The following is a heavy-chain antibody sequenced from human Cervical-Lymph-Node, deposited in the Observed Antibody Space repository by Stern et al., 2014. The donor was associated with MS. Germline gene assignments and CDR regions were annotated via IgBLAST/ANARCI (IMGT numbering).Heavy chain of an antibody. J-gene: IGHJ4*02. CDR2: IKSSSDGGTT. V-gene: IGHV3-15*01. Sequence: EVQLVESGGGFVRPGESLRLSCAASGFIFKNAWMNWVRQAPGKGLEWVGRIKSSSDGGTTVYASPVEGRFTISRDDSKSTLFLQLNGLKTEDSGVYYCSTGTSPVDFWGQGTQVVVAS. CDR3: STGTSPVDF. D-gene: IGHD1-7*01. CDR1: GFIFKNAW.